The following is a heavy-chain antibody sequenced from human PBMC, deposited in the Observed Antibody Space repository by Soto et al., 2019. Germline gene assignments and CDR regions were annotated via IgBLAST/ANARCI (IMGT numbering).Heavy chain of an antibody. Sequence: GGSLRLSCAASGFTFSSYAMSWVRQAPGKGLEWVSAISGSGGSTYYADSVKGRFTISRDNSKNTLYLQMNSLRAEDTAVYYCARKYERFLEWLLMNNDAFDIWGQGTMVTVSS. D-gene: IGHD3-3*01. CDR1: GFTFSSYA. V-gene: IGHV3-23*01. CDR3: ARKYERFLEWLLMNNDAFDI. CDR2: ISGSGGST. J-gene: IGHJ3*02.